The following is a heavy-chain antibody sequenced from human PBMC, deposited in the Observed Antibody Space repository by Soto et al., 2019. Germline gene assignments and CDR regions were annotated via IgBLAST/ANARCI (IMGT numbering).Heavy chain of an antibody. Sequence: SETLSLTCTVSGGSISSGGYYWSWIRQHPGKGLEWIGYIYYSGSTYYNPSLKSRVTISVDTSKNQFSLKLSSVTAADTAVYYCARSASRRLLHYFDYWGQGTLVTV. J-gene: IGHJ4*02. CDR2: IYYSGST. V-gene: IGHV4-31*03. D-gene: IGHD2-15*01. CDR1: GGSISSGGYY. CDR3: ARSASRRLLHYFDY.